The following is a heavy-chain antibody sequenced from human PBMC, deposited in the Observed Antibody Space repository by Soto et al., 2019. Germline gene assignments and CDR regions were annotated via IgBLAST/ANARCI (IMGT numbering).Heavy chain of an antibody. CDR3: AKGEDYFDY. CDR1: GFTFSSYG. D-gene: IGHD2-21*01. CDR2: ISYDGSNK. Sequence: LRLSCAASGFTFSSYGMHWVRQAPGKGLEWVAVISYDGSNKYYADSVKGRFTISRDNSKNTLYLQMNSLRAEDTAVYYCAKGEDYFDYWGQGTLVTVSS. J-gene: IGHJ4*02. V-gene: IGHV3-30*18.